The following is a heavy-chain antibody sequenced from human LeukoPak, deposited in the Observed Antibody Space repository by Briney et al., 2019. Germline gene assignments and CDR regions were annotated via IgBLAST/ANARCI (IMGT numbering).Heavy chain of an antibody. D-gene: IGHD2/OR15-2a*01. CDR1: GFSFSSDT. Sequence: GGSLRLSCAGSGFSFSSDTMSWVRQAPGGGLEWVSAISNNGGRTDYADSVKGRFTISRDNSKSTLYLHMDSLRAEDTAVYYCARDEDTSALSEYWGQGTLVTVSS. CDR3: ARDEDTSALSEY. CDR2: ISNNGGRT. V-gene: IGHV3-23*01. J-gene: IGHJ4*02.